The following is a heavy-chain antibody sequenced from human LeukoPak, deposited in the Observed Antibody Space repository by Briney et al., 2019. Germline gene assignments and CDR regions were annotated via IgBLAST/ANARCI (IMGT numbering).Heavy chain of an antibody. J-gene: IGHJ5*02. V-gene: IGHV4-34*01. CDR2: INHSGST. CDR3: ARLRYCSSTSCYYRYNWFDP. Sequence: SETLSLTCAVYGGSFGGYYWGWIRQPPGKALEWIGEINHSGSTNYNPSLKSRVTISVDTSKNQFSLKLSSVTAADTAVYYCARLRYCSSTSCYYRYNWFDPWGQGTLVTVSS. CDR1: GGSFGGYY. D-gene: IGHD2-2*01.